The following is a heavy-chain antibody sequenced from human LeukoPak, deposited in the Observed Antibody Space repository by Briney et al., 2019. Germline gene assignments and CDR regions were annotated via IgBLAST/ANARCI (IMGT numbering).Heavy chain of an antibody. CDR2: VSASGDST. V-gene: IGHV3-23*01. J-gene: IGHJ4*02. CDR1: GYTFGDYA. D-gene: IGHD3-10*01. CDR3: AKSHYYGSGSIDY. Sequence: GGSLRLSCAASGYTFGDYAMSWVRQAPGKGLAWISTVSASGDSTSYADSVKGWFTISRDNSKNALYLQVNSLRADDAALYYCAKSHYYGSGSIDYWGQGTLVTVSS.